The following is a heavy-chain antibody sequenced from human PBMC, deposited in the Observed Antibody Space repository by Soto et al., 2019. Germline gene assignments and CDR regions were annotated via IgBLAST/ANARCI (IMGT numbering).Heavy chain of an antibody. Sequence: QVQLVQSGAEVKEPGASVKVSCKASGYTFVSYGISWVRQAPGQGLEWMGWISPYNDNTKYAQKFQGRVTMTTDTSTSTVYMELMSLRSDDTAVYYCSRDAQKWLVAAFEVWGQGTMVTVSS. CDR1: GYTFVSYG. J-gene: IGHJ3*01. CDR2: ISPYNDNT. V-gene: IGHV1-18*01. D-gene: IGHD6-19*01. CDR3: SRDAQKWLVAAFEV.